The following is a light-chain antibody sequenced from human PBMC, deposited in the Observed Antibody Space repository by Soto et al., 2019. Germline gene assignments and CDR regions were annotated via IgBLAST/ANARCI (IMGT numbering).Light chain of an antibody. CDR3: TSYTSVTIVV. J-gene: IGLJ2*01. CDR2: GVT. Sequence: QSALTQPASVSGSPGQSITISCTGSNIEIGGYNSVSWYQQHPGKAPKLLIFGVTNRPSGVSDRFSGSKSGNTASITISALQAEDEADYYCTSYTSVTIVVFGGGTKLTVL. V-gene: IGLV2-14*01. CDR1: NIEIGGYNS.